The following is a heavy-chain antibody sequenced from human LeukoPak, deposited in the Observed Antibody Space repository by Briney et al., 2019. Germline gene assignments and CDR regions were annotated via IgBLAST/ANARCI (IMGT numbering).Heavy chain of an antibody. J-gene: IGHJ4*02. V-gene: IGHV1-46*01. CDR1: GYTFTSYY. Sequence: ASVKVSCKASGYTFTSYYMHWVRQAPGQGLEWMGIINPSGGSTSYAQKFQGRVTMTRDTSISTAYMELSSLRSDDTAVYYCARDRSRYFDYWGQGTLVTVSS. CDR3: ARDRSRYFDY. CDR2: INPSGGST.